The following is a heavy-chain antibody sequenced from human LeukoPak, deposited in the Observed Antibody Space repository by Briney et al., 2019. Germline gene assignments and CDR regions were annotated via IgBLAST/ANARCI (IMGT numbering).Heavy chain of an antibody. J-gene: IGHJ4*02. CDR2: IYSGGST. CDR3: AREISRGPFWGVIDY. V-gene: IGHV3-53*04. Sequence: GGSLRLSCAASGFTVSSNYMSWVRQAPGKGLEWVSVIYSGGSTYYADSVKGRFTISRHNSKNTLYLQMNSLRAEDTAVYYCAREISRGPFWGVIDYWGQGTLVTVSS. CDR1: GFTVSSNY. D-gene: IGHD3-16*01.